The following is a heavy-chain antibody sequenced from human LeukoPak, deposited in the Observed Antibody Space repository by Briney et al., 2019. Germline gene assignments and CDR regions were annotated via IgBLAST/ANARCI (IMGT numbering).Heavy chain of an antibody. V-gene: IGHV1-69*06. J-gene: IGHJ4*02. D-gene: IGHD3-16*02. Sequence: ASVKVSCKASGGTFSSYAISWVRQAPGQGLEWMGGIIPIFGTANYAQKFQGRVTITADKSTSTAYMELSSLRSEDTAVYYCATSGLADRWEYYDYVWGSYRNGLDYWGQGTLVTVSS. CDR3: ATSGLADRWEYYDYVWGSYRNGLDY. CDR1: GGTFSSYA. CDR2: IIPIFGTA.